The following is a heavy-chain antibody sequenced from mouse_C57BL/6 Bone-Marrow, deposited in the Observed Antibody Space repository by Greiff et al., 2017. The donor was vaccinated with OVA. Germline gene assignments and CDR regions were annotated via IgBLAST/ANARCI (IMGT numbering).Heavy chain of an antibody. CDR2: IYPGDGDT. V-gene: IGHV1-82*01. CDR1: GYAFSSSW. J-gene: IGHJ1*03. Sequence: LQESGPELVKPGASVKISCKASGYAFSSSWMNWVKQRPGKGLEWIGRIYPGDGDTNYNGKFKGKATLTADKSSSTAYMQLSSLTSEDSAVYFCARSYYGSSYYWYFDVWGTGTTVTVSS. D-gene: IGHD1-1*01. CDR3: ARSYYGSSYYWYFDV.